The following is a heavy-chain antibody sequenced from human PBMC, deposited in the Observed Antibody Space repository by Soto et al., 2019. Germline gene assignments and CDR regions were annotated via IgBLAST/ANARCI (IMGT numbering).Heavy chain of an antibody. Sequence: EVQLVESGGGLVQPGGSLKLSCAASGFTFSGSAMHWVRQASGKGLEWVGRIRSKANSYATAYAASVKGRFTISRDDSKNTAYLQMNSLKTEDTAVCYCTSLLIAVAGTDFDYWGQGTLVTVSS. J-gene: IGHJ4*02. CDR3: TSLLIAVAGTDFDY. CDR1: GFTFSGSA. CDR2: IRSKANSYAT. V-gene: IGHV3-73*02. D-gene: IGHD6-19*01.